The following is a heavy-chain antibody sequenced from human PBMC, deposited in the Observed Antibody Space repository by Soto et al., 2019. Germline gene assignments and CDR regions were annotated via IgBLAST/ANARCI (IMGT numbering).Heavy chain of an antibody. CDR3: ARHRDGGTYTYIDN. D-gene: IGHD3-10*01. V-gene: IGHV3-30-3*01. Sequence: XGSLRLSFAASGFTFTALCLHWVRQAPGKGLDWVGLISFDGTTKYFADSVRGRFTISRDNSKNMLFLQLNSLRVEDTAVYYCARHRDGGTYTYIDNWGPGTLVTVSS. J-gene: IGHJ4*02. CDR2: ISFDGTTK. CDR1: GFTFTALC.